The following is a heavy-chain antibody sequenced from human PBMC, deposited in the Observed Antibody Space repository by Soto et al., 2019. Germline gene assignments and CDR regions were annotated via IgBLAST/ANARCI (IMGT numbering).Heavy chain of an antibody. V-gene: IGHV1-8*01. CDR2: MNPDSGHA. CDR1: GYTFTNSD. D-gene: IGHD2-15*01. J-gene: IGHJ4*02. CDR3: ARRPRFSVGICYYGLDN. Sequence: QVQLVQSGAEVKKPGASVKVSCQASGYTFTNSDINWVRQAPRQGLEWMGWMNPDSGHAAYAQKFQGRVTLTTSTSTSTVYMEMRRLGSEDTAVYYCARRPRFSVGICYYGLDNWGQGTLVTVSS.